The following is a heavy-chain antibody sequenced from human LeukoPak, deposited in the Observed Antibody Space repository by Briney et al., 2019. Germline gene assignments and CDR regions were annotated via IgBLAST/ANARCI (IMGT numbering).Heavy chain of an antibody. CDR3: AIASAVTGKRNSFDI. V-gene: IGHV3-74*01. CDR2: ISNDESST. D-gene: IGHD6-19*01. J-gene: IGHJ3*02. Sequence: PGGSLRLSCAAPGVTFSSSWMHWVRQAPGKGLVWVSRISNDESSTNYADSVEGRFTISTDSAKSTLYLQMNSLRVEDTAVYYCAIASAVTGKRNSFDIWGRGTMVAVSS. CDR1: GVTFSSSW.